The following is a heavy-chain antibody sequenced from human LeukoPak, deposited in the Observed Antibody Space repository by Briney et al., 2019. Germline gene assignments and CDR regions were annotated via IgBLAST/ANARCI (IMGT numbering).Heavy chain of an antibody. CDR1: GGSISNYY. V-gene: IGHV4-4*07. J-gene: IGHJ6*03. CDR3: ARDVRRSSSSSNSYYYYMDV. CDR2: IYTSGST. Sequence: SETLSLTCTVSGGSISNYYWSWIRQPAGKGLEWIGRIYTSGSTNYNPSLKSRVTMSVDTSKNQFSLKLGSVTAADTAVYYCARDVRRSSSSSNSYYYYMDVWGKGTTVIVSS. D-gene: IGHD6-6*01.